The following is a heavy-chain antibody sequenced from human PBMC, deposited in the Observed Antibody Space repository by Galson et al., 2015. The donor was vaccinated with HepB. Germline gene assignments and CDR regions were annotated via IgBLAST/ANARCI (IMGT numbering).Heavy chain of an antibody. J-gene: IGHJ4*02. Sequence: SLRLSCAASGFTLSTYGMHWVRQAPGKGLEWVAVIWYDGSNKLYADSVKGRFTISRDNSKNTLFLQMNTLRAEDTGLYYCARGYSHNAGVYDYWGQGTLVTVSS. CDR1: GFTLSTYG. CDR2: IWYDGSNK. D-gene: IGHD4-11*01. V-gene: IGHV3-33*01. CDR3: ARGYSHNAGVYDY.